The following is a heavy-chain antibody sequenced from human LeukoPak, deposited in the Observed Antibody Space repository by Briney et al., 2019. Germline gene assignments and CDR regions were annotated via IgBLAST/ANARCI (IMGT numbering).Heavy chain of an antibody. J-gene: IGHJ4*02. V-gene: IGHV4-59*12. D-gene: IGHD2-15*01. CDR2: IYYSGST. CDR3: ARIYCSGGSCYHIDY. Sequence: SETLSLTCTVSGGSISSYYWSWIRQPPGKGLEWIGYIYYSGSTNYNPSLKSRVTISVDTSKNQFSLKLSSVTAADTAVYYCARIYCSGGSCYHIDYWGQGTLVTVSS. CDR1: GGSISSYY.